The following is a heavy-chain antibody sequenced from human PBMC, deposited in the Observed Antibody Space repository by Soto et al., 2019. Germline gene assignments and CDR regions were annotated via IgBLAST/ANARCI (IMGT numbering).Heavy chain of an antibody. CDR3: AGGPGGATTGAFDI. V-gene: IGHV4-31*03. J-gene: IGHJ3*02. CDR2: IYYSGST. Sequence: PSETLSLTCTVSGGSISSGGYYWSWIRQHPGKGLEWIGYIYYSGSTYYNPSLKSRVTISVDTSKNQFSLKLSSVTAADTAVYYCAGGPGGATTGAFDIWGQGTMVTVSS. D-gene: IGHD1-26*01. CDR1: GGSISSGGYY.